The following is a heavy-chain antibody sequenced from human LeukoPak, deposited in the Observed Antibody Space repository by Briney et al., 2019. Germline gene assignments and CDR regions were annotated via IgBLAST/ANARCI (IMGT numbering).Heavy chain of an antibody. CDR3: ARGLDFWSGSLGDY. Sequence: ASVKVSCKASGYTITGYYMHWVRQAPGQGLEWMGWINPNSGGTNYAQKFQGRVTMTRDTSISTAYMELSRLRSHDTAVYYCARGLDFWSGSLGDYWGQGTLVTVSS. J-gene: IGHJ4*02. CDR1: GYTITGYY. V-gene: IGHV1-2*02. D-gene: IGHD3-3*01. CDR2: INPNSGGT.